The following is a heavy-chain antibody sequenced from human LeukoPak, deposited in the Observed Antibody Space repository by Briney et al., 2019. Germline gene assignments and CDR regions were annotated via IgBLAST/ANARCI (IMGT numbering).Heavy chain of an antibody. CDR1: GYTFTGYF. CDR3: ARDLYGSGSSNWFDP. Sequence: ASVKVSCKASGYTFTGYFMHWVRQAPGQGLEWMGWINPNNGDTNYAQTFQGRVTMNRDTSISTAYMELSNLRSDDTAMFYCARDLYGSGSSNWFDPWGQGTLVTVSS. D-gene: IGHD3-10*01. CDR2: INPNNGDT. J-gene: IGHJ5*02. V-gene: IGHV1-2*02.